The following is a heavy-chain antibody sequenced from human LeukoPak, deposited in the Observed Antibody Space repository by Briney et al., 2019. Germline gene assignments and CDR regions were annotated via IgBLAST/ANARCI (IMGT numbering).Heavy chain of an antibody. CDR3: ARDALDCSSTSCYFFYYGMDV. J-gene: IGHJ6*04. Sequence: GGSLRHSCVASGFTFSGYSMNWVREAPGKGVECVSSISSSRSYIYYAYSVKGRFTISRDNAKNSLYLQMNSLRAEDTAVYYCARDALDCSSTSCYFFYYGMDVWGKGTTVTVSS. CDR2: ISSSRSYI. D-gene: IGHD2-2*01. V-gene: IGHV3-21*01. CDR1: GFTFSGYS.